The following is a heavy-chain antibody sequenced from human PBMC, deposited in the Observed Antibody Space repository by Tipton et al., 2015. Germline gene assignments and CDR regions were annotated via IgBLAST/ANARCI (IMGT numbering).Heavy chain of an antibody. J-gene: IGHJ4*02. CDR2: ISHSGNT. V-gene: IGHV4-38-2*01. Sequence: TLSLTCAVSAYSISSDYYWGWIRQPPGKGLEWTGSISHSGNTYYNPSLKSRVTMSRDTSKNQFSLKLTSVTAADTAVYYCACQDYDSLTRDYQTVYYWGQGTLVTVSS. D-gene: IGHD3-9*01. CDR1: AYSISSDYY. CDR3: ACQDYDSLTRDYQTVYY.